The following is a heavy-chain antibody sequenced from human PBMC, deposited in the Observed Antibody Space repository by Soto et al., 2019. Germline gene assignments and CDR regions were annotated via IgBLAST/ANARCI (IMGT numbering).Heavy chain of an antibody. Sequence: ASVKVSCKSSGYSFTNSARHWVRQAPGQRPAGMGWINAGNGYTNYSQDFQGRVTITRDTSSRTSYMELRSLTSDDTAVYYCARVRYPADSYYHYGMDVWGRGTTVTVSS. D-gene: IGHD1-20*01. CDR3: ARVRYPADSYYHYGMDV. V-gene: IGHV1-3*01. CDR1: GYSFTNSA. CDR2: INAGNGYT. J-gene: IGHJ6*02.